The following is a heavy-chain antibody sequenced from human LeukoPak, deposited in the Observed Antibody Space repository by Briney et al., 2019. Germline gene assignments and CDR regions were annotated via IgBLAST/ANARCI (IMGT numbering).Heavy chain of an antibody. J-gene: IGHJ4*02. D-gene: IGHD3-10*01. Sequence: SETLSLTCTVSGGPISSYYWSWIRQPPGKGLEWIGYIYYSGSTNYNPSLKSRVTISVDTSKNQFSLKLSSVTAADTAVYYCAKVAGEYYFDYWGQGTLVTVSS. CDR2: IYYSGST. CDR3: AKVAGEYYFDY. V-gene: IGHV4-59*01. CDR1: GGPISSYY.